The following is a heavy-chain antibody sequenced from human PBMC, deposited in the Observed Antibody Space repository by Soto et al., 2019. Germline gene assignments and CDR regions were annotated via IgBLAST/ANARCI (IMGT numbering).Heavy chain of an antibody. V-gene: IGHV3-23*01. CDR1: GFTFSTYA. CDR3: AKAGRKAVVSEFDP. CDR2: ISRSGSTA. D-gene: IGHD6-19*01. Sequence: PGGSLRLSCAASGFTFSTYAMSWVRQAPGTGLEWVSAISRSGSTAYYADSVKGRFTISRDNSKNTLYLQMNSLRGEDTAIYYCAKAGRKAVVSEFDPWGQGTLVTVSS. J-gene: IGHJ5*02.